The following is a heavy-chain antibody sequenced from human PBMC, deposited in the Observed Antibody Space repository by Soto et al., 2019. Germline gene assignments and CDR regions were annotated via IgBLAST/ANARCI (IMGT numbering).Heavy chain of an antibody. CDR1: GYSFTSFD. CDR2: MKPRSGNT. J-gene: IGHJ1*01. Sequence: QVQLVQSGAEVKKPGASVKVSCKASGYSFTSFDINWVRQAPGQGLEWMGSMKPRSGNTGLAHKFQSRVTMTSDTSTRTAYMELTSLRFDDTAVYYCARNVAVAPGYMLHWGQGSLVIVSS. CDR3: ARNVAVAPGYMLH. D-gene: IGHD6-19*01. V-gene: IGHV1-8*02.